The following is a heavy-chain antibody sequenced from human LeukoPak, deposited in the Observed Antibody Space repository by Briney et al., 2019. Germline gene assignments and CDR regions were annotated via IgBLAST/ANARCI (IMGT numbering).Heavy chain of an antibody. CDR2: IFSAGST. CDR1: GFIVRSNY. CDR3: ARHSYSRYYCGMDV. Sequence: PGGSLRLSCAASGFIVRSNYMSWVRQAPGKGLEWVSVIFSAGSTYFADSVKGRFTISRENSKNTLFLQMNSLRAEDTAVYYCARHSYSRYYCGMDVWGQGTTVTVSS. J-gene: IGHJ6*02. D-gene: IGHD2-15*01. V-gene: IGHV3-53*01.